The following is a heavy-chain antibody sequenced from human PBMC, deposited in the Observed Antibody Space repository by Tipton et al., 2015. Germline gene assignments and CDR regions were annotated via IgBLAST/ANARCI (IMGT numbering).Heavy chain of an antibody. CDR1: GGSVSSGSYY. CDR2: ISYTETS. D-gene: IGHD2-15*01. CDR3: ARDSWGNCIGPSCYSFDS. Sequence: TLSLTCTVSGGSVSSGSYYWSWIRQPPGKGLEWIGYISYTETSHYNPSLKSRVTISVDTSKNEFSLKLRSVTAADTAVYYCARDSWGNCIGPSCYSFDSWGQGTLVTVSS. V-gene: IGHV4-61*01. J-gene: IGHJ4*02.